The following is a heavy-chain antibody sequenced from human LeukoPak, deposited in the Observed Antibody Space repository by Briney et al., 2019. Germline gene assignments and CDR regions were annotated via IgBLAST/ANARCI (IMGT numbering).Heavy chain of an antibody. D-gene: IGHD6-19*01. CDR3: ARQQWLDGAYYFDY. Sequence: GGSLRLSCAASGFTFSSYVMHWVRQVPGMGLEWVTLISYDGTKKYYASSVKGRFTISRDNSKSTLYLQMNSLRAEDTAVYYCARQQWLDGAYYFDYWGQGTLVTVSS. V-gene: IGHV3-30*07. CDR1: GFTFSSYV. CDR2: ISYDGTKK. J-gene: IGHJ4*02.